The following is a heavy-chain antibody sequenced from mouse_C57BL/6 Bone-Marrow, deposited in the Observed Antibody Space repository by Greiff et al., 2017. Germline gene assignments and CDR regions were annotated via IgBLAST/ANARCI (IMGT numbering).Heavy chain of an antibody. V-gene: IGHV1-81*01. CDR3: AKSLSYAMDY. CDR1: GYTFTSYG. CDR2: IYPRSGNT. D-gene: IGHD6-2*01. Sequence: QVQLKQSGAELARPGASVKLSCKASGYTFTSYGISWVKQRTGQGLEWIGEIYPRSGNTYYNEKFKGKATLTADKSSITAYMELRSLTSDDSAVYFCAKSLSYAMDYWGQGNSVTVSS. J-gene: IGHJ4*01.